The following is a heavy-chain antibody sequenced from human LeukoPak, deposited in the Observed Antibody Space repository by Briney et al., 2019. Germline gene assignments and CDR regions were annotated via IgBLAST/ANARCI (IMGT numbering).Heavy chain of an antibody. D-gene: IGHD4-17*01. V-gene: IGHV3-30*02. Sequence: GGSLRLSCAASGFTFSSYGMHWGRQAAGKGLQWVAFIRYDGSNKYYADSVKGRFTISRDNSKNTLYLQMNSLRAEDTAVYYCAKDHGTTVYYYFDYWGQGTLVTVSS. J-gene: IGHJ4*02. CDR1: GFTFSSYG. CDR2: IRYDGSNK. CDR3: AKDHGTTVYYYFDY.